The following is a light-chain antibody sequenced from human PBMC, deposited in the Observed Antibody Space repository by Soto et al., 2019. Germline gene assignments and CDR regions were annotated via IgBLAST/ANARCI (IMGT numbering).Light chain of an antibody. V-gene: IGLV2-14*01. CDR3: TSYTSSSNLDV. CDR1: SSDVGGYNY. J-gene: IGLJ1*01. Sequence: QSALTQPASVSVSPGQSITISCTGTSSDVGGYNYVSWYQQHPGKAPKLMIYEVSNRPSGVSNRFSGSKSGHTASLTISGLQSEDEADYFCTSYTSSSNLDVFGTGTKVTVL. CDR2: EVS.